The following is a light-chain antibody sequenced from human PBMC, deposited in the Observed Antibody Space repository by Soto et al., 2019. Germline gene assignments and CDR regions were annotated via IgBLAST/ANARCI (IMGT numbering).Light chain of an antibody. Sequence: EIVLTQSPATLSLSPGERATLSCRASQSVSSHLVWYQQKPGQAPRLLIYDASNRATGIPARFSGSGSRTDFSLTISSLEPEDFAVYYCQQRSKWPPITFGQGTRLEIK. CDR3: QQRSKWPPIT. J-gene: IGKJ5*01. CDR2: DAS. V-gene: IGKV3-11*01. CDR1: QSVSSH.